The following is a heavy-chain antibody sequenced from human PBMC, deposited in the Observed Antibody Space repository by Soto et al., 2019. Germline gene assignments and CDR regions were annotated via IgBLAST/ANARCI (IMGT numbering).Heavy chain of an antibody. CDR1: GFTFSSYW. D-gene: IGHD2-2*01. V-gene: IGHV3-7*01. J-gene: IGHJ4*02. CDR2: IKQDGSEK. CDR3: ARVGCSSTSCHHLDY. Sequence: GGSLRLSCAASGFTFSSYWMSWVRQAPGKGLEWVANIKQDGSEKYYVDSVKGRFTISRDNAKNSLYLQMNSLRAKDTAVYYCARVGCSSTSCHHLDYWGQGTLVTVSS.